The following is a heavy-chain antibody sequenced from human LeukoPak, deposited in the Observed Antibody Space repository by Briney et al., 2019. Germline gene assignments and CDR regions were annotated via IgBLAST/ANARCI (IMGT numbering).Heavy chain of an antibody. CDR3: ATVDNVTFQH. CDR1: GYTFTDYY. Sequence: ASVKVSCXVSGYTFTDYYMHWVQQAPGKGLEWMGLVDPEDGETIYAEKFQGRVTITADTSTDTAYMELSSLRSEDTAVYYCATVDNVTFQHWGPGTLVTVSS. J-gene: IGHJ1*01. V-gene: IGHV1-69-2*01. CDR2: VDPEDGET. D-gene: IGHD1-14*01.